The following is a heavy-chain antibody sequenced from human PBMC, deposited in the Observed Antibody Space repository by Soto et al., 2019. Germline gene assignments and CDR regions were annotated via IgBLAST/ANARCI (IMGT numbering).Heavy chain of an antibody. CDR3: AKTLSGYSYCPSGSYYYGMDV. CDR1: GYTFTRYD. CDR2: MNPNSGNT. J-gene: IGHJ6*02. V-gene: IGHV1-8*01. D-gene: IGHD5-18*01. Sequence: ASVKVSCKASGYTFTRYDINWGGQATGQEREWMGWMNPNSGNTGYAQKFQGRVTMTRNTSISTAYMELSSLRCEDTAVYYCAKTLSGYSYCPSGSYYYGMDVWGQGTTVTVSS.